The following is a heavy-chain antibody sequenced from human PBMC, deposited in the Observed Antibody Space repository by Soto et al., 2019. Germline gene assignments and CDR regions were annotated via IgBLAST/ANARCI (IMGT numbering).Heavy chain of an antibody. V-gene: IGHV3-23*01. CDR2: ISGSSGST. CDR3: AKSTLVSGYYQPLDY. D-gene: IGHD3-22*01. J-gene: IGHJ4*02. CDR1: GFPFISYA. Sequence: GSLRPSCAASGFPFISYAMRWVRQAPGKGLEWLSAISGSSGSTYYPDSVKGRFTISRDNSKNTLYLQMNGLRAEDKAVYYCAKSTLVSGYYQPLDYWGQGTLVTVSS.